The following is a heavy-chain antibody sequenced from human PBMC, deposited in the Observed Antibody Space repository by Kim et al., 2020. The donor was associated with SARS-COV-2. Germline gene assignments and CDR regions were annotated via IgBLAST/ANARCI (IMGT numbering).Heavy chain of an antibody. V-gene: IGHV3-30*01. J-gene: IGHJ4*02. Sequence: NYADSVRGRFTITRDNSKNTMYLQMNSRRAEDTAVYYCARGQGYSYGDYWGQGTLVTVSS. D-gene: IGHD5-18*01. CDR3: ARGQGYSYGDY.